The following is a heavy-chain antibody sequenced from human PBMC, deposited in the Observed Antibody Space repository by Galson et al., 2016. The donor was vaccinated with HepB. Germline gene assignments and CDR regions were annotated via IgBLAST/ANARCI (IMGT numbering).Heavy chain of an antibody. J-gene: IGHJ4*02. V-gene: IGHV1-3*01. D-gene: IGHD5-24*01. CDR3: ARDGRWLHVGRFDS. CDR2: INGDTGNT. CDR1: GYTFTTYA. Sequence: SVKVSCKASGYTFTTYAMHWVRQAPGQRLEWMGWINGDTGNTKYSQKFQDRVTIIRDTSASTAYMELSSLRSEDTAVYYCARDGRWLHVGRFDSWGRGTLVTVSS.